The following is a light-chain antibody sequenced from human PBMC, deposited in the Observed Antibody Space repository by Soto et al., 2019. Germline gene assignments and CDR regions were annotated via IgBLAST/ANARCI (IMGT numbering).Light chain of an antibody. CDR3: QQTYSTPYT. Sequence: DIHMTQSPSSLSASVGDRVTVSCRASQRITTYVNWYQQKPGEAPKLLITTSGTLQRGVPSRFSGSGSGTDFTLTISSLQPADFATYFCQQTYSTPYTFGPGTKLEIK. V-gene: IGKV1-39*01. CDR1: QRITTY. CDR2: TSG. J-gene: IGKJ2*01.